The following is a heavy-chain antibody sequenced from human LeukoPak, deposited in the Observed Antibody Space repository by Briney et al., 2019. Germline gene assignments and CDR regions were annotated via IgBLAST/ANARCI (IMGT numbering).Heavy chain of an antibody. D-gene: IGHD1-26*01. CDR2: IDRPAKSYAT. CDR1: GFTLSDSA. Sequence: GGSLRLSCAASGFTLSDSAIHWVRQASGKGLEWVGLIDRPAKSYATAYGASVGGRFTISRDDSKNTAYLQMDSLKTEDTALYYCTRDRGTYNWLDPRGQGTLVTVSS. CDR3: TRDRGTYNWLDP. V-gene: IGHV3-73*01. J-gene: IGHJ5*02.